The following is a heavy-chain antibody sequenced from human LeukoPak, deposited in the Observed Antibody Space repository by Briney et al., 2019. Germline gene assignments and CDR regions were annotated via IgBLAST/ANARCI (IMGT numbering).Heavy chain of an antibody. CDR1: GFTVSTNY. D-gene: IGHD3-22*01. J-gene: IGHJ4*02. CDR2: IFRDDTT. V-gene: IGHV3-53*01. CDR3: ATAAYDSGSYIVNHDY. Sequence: GGSLRLSCAASGFTVSTNYMSWVRQAPGKGLEWVSVIFRDDTTYYADSVKGRFTISRDNSKNTPFLQMSSLRAEDTAVYYCATAAYDSGSYIVNHDYWGQGTLVTVSS.